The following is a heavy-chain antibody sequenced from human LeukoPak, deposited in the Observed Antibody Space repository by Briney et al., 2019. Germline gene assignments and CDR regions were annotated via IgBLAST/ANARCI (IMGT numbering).Heavy chain of an antibody. CDR3: ASYPPDYYDSSGYLVY. CDR2: IYYSGST. J-gene: IGHJ4*02. V-gene: IGHV4-39*01. Sequence: SETLSLTCTVSGGSISSSSYYWGRIRQPPGKGLEWIGSIYYSGSTYYNPSLKSRVTISVDTSKNQFSLKLSSVTAADTAVYYCASYPPDYYDSSGYLVYWGQGTLVTVSS. CDR1: GGSISSSSYY. D-gene: IGHD3-22*01.